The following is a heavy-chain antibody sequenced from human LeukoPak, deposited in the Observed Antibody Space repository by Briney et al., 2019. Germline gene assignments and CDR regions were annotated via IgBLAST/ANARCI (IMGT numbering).Heavy chain of an antibody. CDR1: GFTFSSYA. CDR2: ISGSGGST. CDR3: AKEPPKRGYSYGWVRVVGAFDI. J-gene: IGHJ3*02. D-gene: IGHD5-18*01. V-gene: IGHV3-23*01. Sequence: PGGSLRLSCAASGFTFSSYAMSWVRQAPGKGLEWVSAISGSGGSTYYADSVKGRFTISRDNSKNTLYLQMNSLRAEDTAVYYCAKEPPKRGYSYGWVRVVGAFDIWGQGTMVTVSS.